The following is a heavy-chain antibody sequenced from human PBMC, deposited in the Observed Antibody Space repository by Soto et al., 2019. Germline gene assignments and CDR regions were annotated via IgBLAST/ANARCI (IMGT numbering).Heavy chain of an antibody. CDR2: ISYDGSNK. D-gene: IGHD3-22*01. CDR1: GFTFSSYA. J-gene: IGHJ4*02. V-gene: IGHV3-30-3*01. CDR3: ARLHYYDSSGYRDYYFDY. Sequence: GGSRRRSWAASGFTFSSYAMHWVREAPGKGLEWVAVISYDGSNKYYADSVKGRFTISRDNSKNTLYLQMNSLRAEDTAVYYCARLHYYDSSGYRDYYFDYWGQGTLVTVSS.